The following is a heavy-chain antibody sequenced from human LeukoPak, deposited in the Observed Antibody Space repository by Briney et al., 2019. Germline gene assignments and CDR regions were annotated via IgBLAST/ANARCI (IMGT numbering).Heavy chain of an antibody. CDR3: ARDASSGTYFSYAFDV. CDR1: DFSFSTNW. V-gene: IGHV3-7*01. CDR2: IKQDGSEV. J-gene: IGHJ3*01. Sequence: PGGSLRLSCAASDFSFSTNWMSWVRQAPGKWLEWVANIKQDGSEVYYVDSVKGRFTISRDNAKNSLYLKMNTLRAEDTAIYYCARDASSGTYFSYAFDVWGLGTMVTVSS. D-gene: IGHD1-26*01.